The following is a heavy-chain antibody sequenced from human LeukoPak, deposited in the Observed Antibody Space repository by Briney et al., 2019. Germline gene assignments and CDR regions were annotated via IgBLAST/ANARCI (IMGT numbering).Heavy chain of an antibody. D-gene: IGHD2-2*01. Sequence: GASVKVSCKASGYTFTGYYMHWVRQAPGQGLEWMGWMNLNSGDTYYAQNFQGRFSITSDTSKSTTYMDLASLAPEDTAVYYCARVPVPAPRRGLYFDYWGQGTLITVSS. V-gene: IGHV1-2*02. CDR2: MNLNSGDT. J-gene: IGHJ4*02. CDR1: GYTFTGYY. CDR3: ARVPVPAPRRGLYFDY.